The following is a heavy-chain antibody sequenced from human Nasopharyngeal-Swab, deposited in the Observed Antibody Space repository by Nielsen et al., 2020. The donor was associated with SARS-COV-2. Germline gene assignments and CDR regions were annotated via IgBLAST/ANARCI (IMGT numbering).Heavy chain of an antibody. V-gene: IGHV3-33*01. D-gene: IGHD3-16*01. CDR1: GFTFSSYG. Sequence: GGSLRLSCAASGFTFSSYGVHWVRQAPGKGLEWVAVIWYDGSNKYYADSVKGRFTISRDNSKNTLYLQMNSLRAEDTAVYYCARARGGGYYYGMDVWGQGTTVTVSS. J-gene: IGHJ6*02. CDR2: IWYDGSNK. CDR3: ARARGGGYYYGMDV.